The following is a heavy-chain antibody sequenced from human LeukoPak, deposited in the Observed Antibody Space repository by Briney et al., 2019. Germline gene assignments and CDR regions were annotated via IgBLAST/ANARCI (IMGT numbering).Heavy chain of an antibody. CDR1: GDSISSYY. CDR3: ARGGDPTYWYFNL. CDR2: ICYSGNT. Sequence: PSETLSLTCTVSGDSISSYYWNWIRQPPGKDLEWIGYICYSGNTNYNSSVRSRLSISIDPSKTQFSLNLASVSAADTAVYYCARGGDPTYWYFNLWGRGTLVTVSS. D-gene: IGHD4-17*01. J-gene: IGHJ2*01. V-gene: IGHV4-59*08.